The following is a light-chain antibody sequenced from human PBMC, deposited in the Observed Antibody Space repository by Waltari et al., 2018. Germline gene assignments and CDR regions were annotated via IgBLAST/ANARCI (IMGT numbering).Light chain of an antibody. CDR3: QQLNSYPPWT. J-gene: IGKJ1*01. CDR1: QGISRS. Sequence: DMQLTQSPSFLSASVGDRITDPCRACQGISRSLAWYQQKPGKDPKLLIYGASTLQSGVPSRFSGSGSGTEFTLTISSLQPEDFATYYCQQLNSYPPWTFGQGTKVEIK. V-gene: IGKV1-9*01. CDR2: GAS.